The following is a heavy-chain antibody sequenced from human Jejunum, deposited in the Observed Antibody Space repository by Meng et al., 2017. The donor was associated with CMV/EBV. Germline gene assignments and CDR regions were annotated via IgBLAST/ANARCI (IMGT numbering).Heavy chain of an antibody. CDR2: IRYDGSNK. Sequence: YGMRWVRQAPGKGLQWVAFIRYDGSNKYYADSVKGRFTISTDSSKHTLYLQMNSLRPEDTAVYYCAKDQKEKAAISPGYNAMDVWGQGTTVTVSS. J-gene: IGHJ6*02. V-gene: IGHV3-30*02. CDR1: YG. CDR3: AKDQKEKAAISPGYNAMDV. D-gene: IGHD6-25*01.